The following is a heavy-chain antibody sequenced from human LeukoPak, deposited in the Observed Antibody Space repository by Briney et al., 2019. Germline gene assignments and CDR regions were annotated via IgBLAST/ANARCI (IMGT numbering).Heavy chain of an antibody. D-gene: IGHD1-26*01. J-gene: IGHJ4*02. V-gene: IGHV3-30*18. Sequence: GGSLRLSCAAAGFTFSSYGMDWVRQAPGKGLEWVAVISYDGSNKYYADFVKGRFTISRDNSKNTLYLQMNSLRAEDTAVYYCAKPGELLNVFDYWGQGTLVTVSS. CDR1: GFTFSSYG. CDR3: AKPGELLNVFDY. CDR2: ISYDGSNK.